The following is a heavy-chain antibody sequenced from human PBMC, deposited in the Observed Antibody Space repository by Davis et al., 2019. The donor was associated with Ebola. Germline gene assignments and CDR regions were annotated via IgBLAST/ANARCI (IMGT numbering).Heavy chain of an antibody. CDR3: ARGRTVTGTRGLSWFDP. CDR1: GYTFTSYY. V-gene: IGHV1-46*01. CDR2: INPSGGST. D-gene: IGHD6-19*01. J-gene: IGHJ5*02. Sequence: AASVKVSCKASGYTFTSYYMHWVRQAPGQGLEWMGIINPSGGSTSYEQKFQGRVTMTQDTSTTTAYMELSSLRSEDTAAYYCARGRTVTGTRGLSWFDPWGQGALVTVSS.